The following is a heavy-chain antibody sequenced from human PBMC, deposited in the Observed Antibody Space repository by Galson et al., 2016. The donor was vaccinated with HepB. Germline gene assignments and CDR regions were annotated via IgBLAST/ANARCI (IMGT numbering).Heavy chain of an antibody. CDR3: SRVDYDFWSGSDFYYYVDG. V-gene: IGHV4-31*03. D-gene: IGHD3-3*01. CDR1: GGPISSGGNY. Sequence: TLSLTCTVSGGPISSGGNYWSWVRQHPGGGLEWIAFIYYSGSTSYNPSLKSRVTISVDTSKNQFSLKLSSVTAADTAVYYCSRVDYDFWSGSDFYYYVDGWGKGTPLTVSS. CDR2: IYYSGST. J-gene: IGHJ6*03.